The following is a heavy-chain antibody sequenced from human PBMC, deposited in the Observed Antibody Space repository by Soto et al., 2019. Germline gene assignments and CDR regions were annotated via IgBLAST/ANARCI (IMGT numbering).Heavy chain of an antibody. CDR1: GDSVSSYY. J-gene: IGHJ4*02. V-gene: IGHV4-59*02. CDR2: IYYSGST. CDR3: ARSHDILTGFSSLHFDY. D-gene: IGHD3-9*01. Sequence: QVQLQESGPGLVKPSETLSLTCTVSGDSVSSYYWSWIRQPPGKGLERIGYIYYSGSTNYNPSLKSRVTISVDTSKNQFSLKLSSVAAADTAVYYCARSHDILTGFSSLHFDYWGQGTLVTVSS.